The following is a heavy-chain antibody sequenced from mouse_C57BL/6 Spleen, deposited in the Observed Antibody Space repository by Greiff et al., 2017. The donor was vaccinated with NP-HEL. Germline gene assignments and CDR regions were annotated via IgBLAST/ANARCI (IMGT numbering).Heavy chain of an antibody. CDR3: ARDGYYRNYAMDY. Sequence: EVKLQESGPGLVKPSQSLSLTCSVTGYSITSGYYWNWIRQFPGNKLEWMGYISYDGSNNYNPSLKNRISITRDTSKNQFFLKLNSVTTEDTATYYCARDGYYRNYAMDYWGQGTSVTVSS. CDR1: GYSITSGYY. D-gene: IGHD2-12*01. V-gene: IGHV3-6*01. CDR2: ISYDGSN. J-gene: IGHJ4*01.